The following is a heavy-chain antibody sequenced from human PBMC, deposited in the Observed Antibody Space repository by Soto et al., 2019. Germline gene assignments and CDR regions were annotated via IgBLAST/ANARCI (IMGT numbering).Heavy chain of an antibody. J-gene: IGHJ4*02. CDR1: GGSFSGYY. V-gene: IGHV4-34*01. CDR3: ARGHPWLQFSFRFDY. D-gene: IGHD5-12*01. CDR2: INHSGST. Sequence: SETLSLTCAVYGGSFSGYYWSWIRQPPGKGLEWIGEINHSGSTNYNPSLKSRVTISVDTSKNQFSLKLSSVTAADTAVYYCARGHPWLQFSFRFDYWGQGTLVTVSS.